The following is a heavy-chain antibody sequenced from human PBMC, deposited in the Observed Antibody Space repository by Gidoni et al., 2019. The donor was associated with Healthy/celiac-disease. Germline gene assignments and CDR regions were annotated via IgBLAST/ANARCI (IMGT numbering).Heavy chain of an antibody. V-gene: IGHV4-34*01. Sequence: QVQLQQWGAGLLKPSETLSLPCAVYGGSFSGYYWSWIRQPPGKGLEWIGEINHSGSTNYNPSLKSRVTISVDTSKNQFSLKLSSVTAADTAVYYCARGRYSYGSRGSGYWGQGTLVTVSS. CDR2: INHSGST. J-gene: IGHJ4*02. D-gene: IGHD5-18*01. CDR3: ARGRYSYGSRGSGY. CDR1: GGSFSGYY.